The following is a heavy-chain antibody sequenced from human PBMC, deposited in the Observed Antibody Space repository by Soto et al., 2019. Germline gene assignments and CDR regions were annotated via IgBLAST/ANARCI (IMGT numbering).Heavy chain of an antibody. CDR1: VGSVSSGGYY. V-gene: IGHV4-31*03. D-gene: IGHD2-15*01. CDR3: ARVPHYCSGGSCYSVFDY. Sequence: PSETLSLTCTVSVGSVSSGGYYWSWIRQHPGKGLEWIGYIYYSGSTYYNPSLKSRVTISVDTSKNQFSLKLSSVTAADTAVYYCARVPHYCSGGSCYSVFDYWGQGTLVTVSS. J-gene: IGHJ4*02. CDR2: IYYSGST.